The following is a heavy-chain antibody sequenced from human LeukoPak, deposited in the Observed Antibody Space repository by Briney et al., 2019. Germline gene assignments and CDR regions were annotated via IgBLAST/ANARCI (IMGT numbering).Heavy chain of an antibody. J-gene: IGHJ1*01. Sequence: GGSLRLSCAASGFTFSSYAMSWVRQAPGKGLEWVSAISGSGGSTYYADSMKGRFTISRDNSKNTLYLQMNSLRAEDTAVYYCAKGRDGISYFQHWGQGTLVTVSS. D-gene: IGHD2-15*01. CDR2: ISGSGGST. CDR1: GFTFSSYA. CDR3: AKGRDGISYFQH. V-gene: IGHV3-23*01.